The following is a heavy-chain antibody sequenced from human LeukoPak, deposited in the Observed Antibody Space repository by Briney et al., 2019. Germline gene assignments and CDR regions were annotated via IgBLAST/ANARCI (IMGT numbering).Heavy chain of an antibody. Sequence: SETLSLTCTVSGGSISSYYWSWIRQPPGKGLEWIGYIYYSGSTNYNPSLKSRVTISVDTSKNQFSLKLSSVAAADTAVYYCAREARPGGDYFDYWGQGTLVTVSS. D-gene: IGHD3-10*01. CDR1: GGSISSYY. V-gene: IGHV4-59*12. J-gene: IGHJ4*02. CDR3: AREARPGGDYFDY. CDR2: IYYSGST.